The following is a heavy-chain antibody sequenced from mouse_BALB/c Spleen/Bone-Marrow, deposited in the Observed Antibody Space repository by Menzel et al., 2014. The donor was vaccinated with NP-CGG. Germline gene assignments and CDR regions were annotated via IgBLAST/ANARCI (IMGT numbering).Heavy chain of an antibody. V-gene: IGHV1S56*01. CDR3: AREVGRGGYFDV. J-gene: IGHJ1*01. D-gene: IGHD1-1*02. CDR2: IYPGNVNT. Sequence: VQLQQSGPELVMPGASVRISCKASDYIFISYYMNWVKQRPGQGLEWIGWIYPGNVNTKYNEKFRGKSTLTADKSSSTAYMQLNSLTSEDSAVYFCAREVGRGGYFDVWGAATTVTVSS. CDR1: DYIFISYY.